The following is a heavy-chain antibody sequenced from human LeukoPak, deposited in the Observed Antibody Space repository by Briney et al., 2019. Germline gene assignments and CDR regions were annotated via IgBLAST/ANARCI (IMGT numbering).Heavy chain of an antibody. J-gene: IGHJ4*02. V-gene: IGHV4-39*01. D-gene: IGHD6-19*01. CDR1: GGSISSSGYF. CDR3: ARRDSSGWYAY. Sequence: SETLSLTCTVSGGSISSSGYFWGWIRQPPGEGLEWIASIYCSGSTYYNPSLKSRVTISVDTSKNQFSLKLSSVTAADTAAYYCARRDSSGWYAYWGQGTLVAVSS. CDR2: IYCSGST.